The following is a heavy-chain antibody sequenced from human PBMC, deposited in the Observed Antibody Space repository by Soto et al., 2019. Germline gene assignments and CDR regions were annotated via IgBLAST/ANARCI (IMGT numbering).Heavy chain of an antibody. V-gene: IGHV5-51*01. Sequence: LGESLKISCKVSGYRFTSYWIGWVRQMPGKGLEWMGIIYPGDSDTRYSPSFQGQVTISADKSISTAYLQWSSLKASDTAMYYCARQFTLDQNFDYWGQGTLVTVSS. CDR3: ARQFTLDQNFDY. CDR2: IYPGDSDT. J-gene: IGHJ4*02. CDR1: GYRFTSYW. D-gene: IGHD3-3*01.